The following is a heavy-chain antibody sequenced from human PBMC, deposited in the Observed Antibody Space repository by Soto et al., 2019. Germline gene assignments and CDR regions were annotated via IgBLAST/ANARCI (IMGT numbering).Heavy chain of an antibody. CDR1: GFTFSSYA. CDR2: ISGSGGST. CDR3: AKDPRYCTNGVCYTEGEGYYGMDV. D-gene: IGHD2-8*01. V-gene: IGHV3-23*01. Sequence: LRLSCAASGFTFSSYAMSWVRQAPGKGLEWVSAISGSGGSTYYADSVKGRFTISRDNSKNTLYLQMNSLRAEDTAVYYCAKDPRYCTNGVCYTEGEGYYGMDVWGQGTTVTVSS. J-gene: IGHJ6*02.